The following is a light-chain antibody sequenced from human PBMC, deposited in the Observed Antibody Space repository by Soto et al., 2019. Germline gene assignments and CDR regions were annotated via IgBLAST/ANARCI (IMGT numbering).Light chain of an antibody. CDR2: DVN. V-gene: IGLV2-11*01. Sequence: QSALTQPRSVSGSPGQSVTISGTGTNSDIGGYNYVSWYQQHPGKAPKVMIYDVNRRPSGVPDRFSGSKSGNTASLTISGLQAEDEADYYCCSYAGRYNFWVFGGGTKVTVL. CDR1: NSDIGGYNY. CDR3: CSYAGRYNFWV. J-gene: IGLJ3*02.